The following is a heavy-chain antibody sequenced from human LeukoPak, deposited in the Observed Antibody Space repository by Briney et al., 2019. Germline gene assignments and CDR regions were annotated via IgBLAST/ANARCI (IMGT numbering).Heavy chain of an antibody. V-gene: IGHV3-23*01. J-gene: IGHJ3*01. CDR2: ITDRDGTT. CDR3: AKGGQDYYGSGTPIG. D-gene: IGHD3-10*01. Sequence: GGSLRLACVASGFTFNNYAMTWVRQAPGKGLEWDSTITDRDGTTHYTDSVKGRFTISRDNSKNTLYLQMNSLRAEDTAVYYCAKGGQDYYGSGTPIGWGQGTMVTVSS. CDR1: GFTFNNYA.